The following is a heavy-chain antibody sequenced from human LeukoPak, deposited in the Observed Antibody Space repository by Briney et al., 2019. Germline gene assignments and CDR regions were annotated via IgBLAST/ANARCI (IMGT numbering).Heavy chain of an antibody. D-gene: IGHD3-22*01. CDR1: GFTFSSYG. Sequence: GGSLRLSCAASGFTFSSYGMHWVRQAPGKGLEWVAVISYDGSNKYYADSVKGRFTISRDNSKNTLYLQMNSLRAEDTAVYYCARDKGDYYDSSGYSIRHWGQGTLVTVSS. V-gene: IGHV3-30*03. CDR3: ARDKGDYYDSSGYSIRH. CDR2: ISYDGSNK. J-gene: IGHJ1*01.